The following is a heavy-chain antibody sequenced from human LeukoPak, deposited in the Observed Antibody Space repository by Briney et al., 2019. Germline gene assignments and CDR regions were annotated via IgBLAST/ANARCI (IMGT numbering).Heavy chain of an antibody. J-gene: IGHJ6*02. Sequence: GGSLRLSCAASGFTFSSYAMHWVRQAPGKGLEYVSAISSNGGSTYYANSVKGRFTISRDNSRNTLYLQMGSLRAEDMAVYYCAGGYYYDSSGYQRYYYYGMDVWGQGTTVTVSS. CDR2: ISSNGGST. V-gene: IGHV3-64*01. D-gene: IGHD3-22*01. CDR1: GFTFSSYA. CDR3: AGGYYYDSSGYQRYYYYGMDV.